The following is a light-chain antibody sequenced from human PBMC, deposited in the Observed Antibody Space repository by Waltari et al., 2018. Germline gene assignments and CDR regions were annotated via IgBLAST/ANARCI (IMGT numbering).Light chain of an antibody. J-gene: IGKJ2*01. V-gene: IGKV4-1*01. Sequence: SPDSLAVSLGERATINCKSSQSVLHIPNNKNYLTWYQQKPGQPPKLLISWASTRESGVPDRFSGSGSGTDFTLTISSLQAEDVAVYYCQQSYSIPYTFGQGTKLEIK. CDR2: WAS. CDR3: QQSYSIPYT. CDR1: QSVLHIPNNKNY.